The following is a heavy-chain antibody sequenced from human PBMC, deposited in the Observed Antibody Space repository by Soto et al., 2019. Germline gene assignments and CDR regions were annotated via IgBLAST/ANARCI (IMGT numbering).Heavy chain of an antibody. D-gene: IGHD5-12*01. J-gene: IGHJ5*02. CDR1: GFTVSSNY. V-gene: IGHV3-53*04. CDR3: AREVAHGCFDP. Sequence: EVQLVESGGGLVQPGGSLRLSCAASGFTVSSNYMSWVRQAPGKGLEWVSVIYSGGSTYYAASVKGRFTITRHNSKNTLYLQMTSLRAVETAVYYCAREVAHGCFDPWGQGTLVTVSS. CDR2: IYSGGST.